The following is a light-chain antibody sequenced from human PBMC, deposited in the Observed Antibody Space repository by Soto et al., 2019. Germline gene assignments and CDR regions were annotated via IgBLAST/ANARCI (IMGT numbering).Light chain of an antibody. CDR3: CSYTSSSTLVV. Sequence: QSALTQPASVSGSPGQSITISCTGTTSDVGGYNDVSWYQQHPGKAPKLLIHDVTIRPSGVSNRFSGSKSGNTASLTISGLQAEDESNYYCCSYTSSSTLVVFGGGTKLTVL. J-gene: IGLJ2*01. CDR2: DVT. CDR1: TSDVGGYND. V-gene: IGLV2-14*01.